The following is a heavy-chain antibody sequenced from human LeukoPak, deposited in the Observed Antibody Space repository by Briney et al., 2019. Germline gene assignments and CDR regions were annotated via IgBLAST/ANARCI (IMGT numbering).Heavy chain of an antibody. V-gene: IGHV3-7*01. CDR1: GFTFSSYW. D-gene: IGHD2-2*02. J-gene: IGHJ6*03. CDR3: ARDNIVVVPAAIIHCYYYMDV. CDR2: IKQDGSEK. Sequence: GGSLRLSCAASGFTFSSYWMSWVRQAPGKGLEWVANIKQDGSEKYYVDSVKGRFTISRDNAKNSLYLQMNSLRAEDTAVYYCARDNIVVVPAAIIHCYYYMDVWGKGTTVTVSS.